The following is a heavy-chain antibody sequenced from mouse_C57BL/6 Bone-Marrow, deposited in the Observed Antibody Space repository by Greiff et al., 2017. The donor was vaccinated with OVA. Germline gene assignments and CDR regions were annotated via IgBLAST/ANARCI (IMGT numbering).Heavy chain of an antibody. CDR3: ARPCYYGSSDYAMDY. CDR2: ISSGSSTI. D-gene: IGHD1-1*01. Sequence: EVKLVESGGGLVKPGGSLKLSCAASGFTFSDYGMHWVRQAPEKGLEWVAYISSGSSTIYYADKVKGRFTISRDNAKNTLFLQMTSLRSEDTAMYYCARPCYYGSSDYAMDYWGQGTSVTVSS. V-gene: IGHV5-17*01. CDR1: GFTFSDYG. J-gene: IGHJ4*01.